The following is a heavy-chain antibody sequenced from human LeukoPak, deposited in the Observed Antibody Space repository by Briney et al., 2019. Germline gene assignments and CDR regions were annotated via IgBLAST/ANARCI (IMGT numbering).Heavy chain of an antibody. CDR1: GYTFTSYD. J-gene: IGHJ4*02. CDR2: MNPNSGNT. Sequence: GASVKVSCKASGYTFTSYDINWVRQATGQGLEWMGWMNPNSGNTSYAQKFQGRVTMTRDTSTSTVYMELSSLRSEDTAVYYCAREPCGSGGSCAQDYWGQGTLVTVSS. V-gene: IGHV1-8*01. CDR3: AREPCGSGGSCAQDY. D-gene: IGHD2-15*01.